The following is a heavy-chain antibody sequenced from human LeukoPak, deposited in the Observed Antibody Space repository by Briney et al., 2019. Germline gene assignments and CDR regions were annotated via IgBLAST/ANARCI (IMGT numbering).Heavy chain of an antibody. V-gene: IGHV3-30*18. Sequence: GRSLRLSCAASGFTFSSYGMHWVRQAPGKGLEWVAVISYDGSNKYYADSVKGRFSISRDNSKNTLYLQMNSLRAEDKAVYDCAKKEWFGEFDYWGQGTLVTVSS. D-gene: IGHD3-10*01. J-gene: IGHJ4*02. CDR3: AKKEWFGEFDY. CDR2: ISYDGSNK. CDR1: GFTFSSYG.